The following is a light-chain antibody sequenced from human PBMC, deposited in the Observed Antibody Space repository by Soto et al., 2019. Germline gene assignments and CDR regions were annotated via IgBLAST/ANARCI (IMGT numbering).Light chain of an antibody. Sequence: QSVLTQPASVSGSPGQSITISCTGTSRDVGTYNLVSWYQQHPGTAPKLMIYEGSKRPSGVSNRFSGSKSGNTASLTISGLQAEDEADYYCSSYAGSSTFVVFGGGTKVTVL. CDR1: SRDVGTYNL. V-gene: IGLV2-23*01. CDR2: EGS. CDR3: SSYAGSSTFVV. J-gene: IGLJ2*01.